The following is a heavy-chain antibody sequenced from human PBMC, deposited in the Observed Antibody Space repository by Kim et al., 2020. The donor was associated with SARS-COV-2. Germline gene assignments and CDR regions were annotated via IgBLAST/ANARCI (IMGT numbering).Heavy chain of an antibody. D-gene: IGHD2-21*02. CDR2: T. Sequence: TISTPSLKSRVTISVDTSKNQFSLKLSSVTAADTAVYYCARGGVTTGFDYWGQGTLVTVSS. CDR3: ARGGVTTGFDY. J-gene: IGHJ4*02. V-gene: IGHV4-34*01.